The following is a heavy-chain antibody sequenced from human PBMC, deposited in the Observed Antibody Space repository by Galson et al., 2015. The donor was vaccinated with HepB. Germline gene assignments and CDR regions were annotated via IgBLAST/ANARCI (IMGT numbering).Heavy chain of an antibody. D-gene: IGHD3-22*01. CDR1: GFTFSSYA. J-gene: IGHJ4*02. CDR3: AKDSGYDSSGYNDY. Sequence: SLRLSCAASGFTFSSYAMSWVRQAPGKGLEWVSAISGSGGSTYYADSVKGRFTISRDNSKNTLYLQMNSLRAEDTAVYYCAKDSGYDSSGYNDYWGQGTLVTVSS. CDR2: ISGSGGST. V-gene: IGHV3-23*01.